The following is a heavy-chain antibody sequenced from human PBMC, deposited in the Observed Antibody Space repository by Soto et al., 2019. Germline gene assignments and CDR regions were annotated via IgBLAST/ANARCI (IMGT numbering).Heavy chain of an antibody. D-gene: IGHD2-2*01. CDR3: AILYYCRTTSCYPNDY. CDR2: ITGSGGST. J-gene: IGHJ4*02. Sequence: EVHLLESGGGLVQPGGSLRLSCAASGFTFSNYDMNWVRQAPGKGLEWVSAITGSGGSTYDADSVKGRFTISRDNSTNMLYLQMNSLRAEDTAVYFCAILYYCRTTSCYPNDYWGQGTLVTVSS. V-gene: IGHV3-23*01. CDR1: GFTFSNYD.